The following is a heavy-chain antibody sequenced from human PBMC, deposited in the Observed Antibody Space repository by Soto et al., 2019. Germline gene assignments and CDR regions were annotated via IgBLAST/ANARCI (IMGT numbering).Heavy chain of an antibody. CDR2: VSGNNGAS. CDR1: GYTSAAFG. CDR3: VRGKKYVRVNRNWFDF. D-gene: IGHD2-2*01. Sequence: QVQLMQSGTEVKKPGASVTVSCKASGYTSAAFGISWVRQAPGQGLEWMGWVSGNNGASNPAPKVQGRISTTLYTSTGDSYLALRSLRSADTAIYYSVRGKKYVRVNRNWFDFWGQRTLVSVSS. J-gene: IGHJ5*01. V-gene: IGHV1-18*04.